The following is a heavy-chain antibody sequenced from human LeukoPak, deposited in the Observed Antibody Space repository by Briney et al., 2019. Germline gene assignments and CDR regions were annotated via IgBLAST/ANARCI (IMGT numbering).Heavy chain of an antibody. J-gene: IGHJ4*02. CDR2: IYYDGNNK. CDR3: ARGQYYYGSGSYSFDY. CDR1: GFSFSIYG. V-gene: IGHV3-33*01. Sequence: PGGSLRLSCAASGFSFSIYGMHWVRQAPGKGLEWVAVIYYDGNNKYYADSVKGRFTISRDNSKNTLYLQMNSLRAEDTAVYYYARGQYYYGSGSYSFDYWGQGTLVTVSS. D-gene: IGHD3-10*01.